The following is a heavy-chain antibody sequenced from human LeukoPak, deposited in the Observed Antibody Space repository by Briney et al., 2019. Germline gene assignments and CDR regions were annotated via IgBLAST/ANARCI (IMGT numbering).Heavy chain of an antibody. V-gene: IGHV3-20*04. Sequence: GGSLRLSCAASGFTFSNYAMSWVRQAPGKGLEGVPAISGSGGSTGYADSVKGRFTISRDNAKNSLYLQMNSLRAEDTALYYCARDDIVVVPAARNYYYYYMDVWGKGTTVTVSS. CDR3: ARDDIVVVPAARNYYYYYMDV. CDR2: ISGSGGST. D-gene: IGHD2-2*01. J-gene: IGHJ6*03. CDR1: GFTFSNYA.